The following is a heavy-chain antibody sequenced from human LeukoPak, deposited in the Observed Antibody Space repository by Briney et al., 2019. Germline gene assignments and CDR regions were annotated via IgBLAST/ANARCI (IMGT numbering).Heavy chain of an antibody. D-gene: IGHD3-22*01. Sequence: QSGGSLRLSCAASGFTFSDYWMHWVRQAPGKGLVGVSRINSDGRITSYADSVKGRFTISRDNAKNTLFLQMNSLRAEDTAVYYCAKAGYYDSSGYLDYWGQGTLVTVSS. CDR3: AKAGYYDSSGYLDY. J-gene: IGHJ4*02. V-gene: IGHV3-74*01. CDR1: GFTFSDYW. CDR2: INSDGRIT.